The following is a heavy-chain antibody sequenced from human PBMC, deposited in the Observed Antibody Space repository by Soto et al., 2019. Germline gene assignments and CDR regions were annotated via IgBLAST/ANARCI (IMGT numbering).Heavy chain of an antibody. CDR3: ARELPTAIRGGYYYSYGMDV. CDR1: GYTLTELS. D-gene: IGHD2-2*02. Sequence: ASVKVSCKVSGYTLTELSMHWVRQAPGKGLEWMGGFDPEDGETIYAQKFQGRVTMTEDTSTDTAYMELSSLRSEDTAVYYCARELPTAIRGGYYYSYGMDVWGQGTTVTVSS. V-gene: IGHV1-24*01. CDR2: FDPEDGET. J-gene: IGHJ6*02.